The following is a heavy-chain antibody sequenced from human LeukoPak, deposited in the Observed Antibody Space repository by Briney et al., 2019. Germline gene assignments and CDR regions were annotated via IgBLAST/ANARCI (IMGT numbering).Heavy chain of an antibody. D-gene: IGHD3-10*01. CDR2: MNPNSGNT. V-gene: IGHV1-8*01. Sequence: ASVKVSCKASGYTFTSYDINWVRQATGQGLEWMGWMNPNSGNTGYAQKFQGRVTMTRNTSISTAYMELSSLRSEDTAVYYCARGRNPKPLWYYYGSGSYYNSRWGDAFDIWGQGTMVTVSS. J-gene: IGHJ3*02. CDR3: ARGRNPKPLWYYYGSGSYYNSRWGDAFDI. CDR1: GYTFTSYD.